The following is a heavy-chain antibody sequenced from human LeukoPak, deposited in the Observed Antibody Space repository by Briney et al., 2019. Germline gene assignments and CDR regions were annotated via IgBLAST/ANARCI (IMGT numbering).Heavy chain of an antibody. CDR2: IIPIFGTA. D-gene: IGHD4-17*01. CDR3: ARVPRGGGDYEDY. V-gene: IGHV1-69*13. Sequence: GASVKVSCKASGYTFTDYYIHWVRQAPGQGLEWMGGIIPIFGTANYAQKFQGRVTITADESTSTAYMELSSLRSEDTAVYYCARVPRGGGDYEDYWGQGTLVTVSS. J-gene: IGHJ4*02. CDR1: GYTFTDYY.